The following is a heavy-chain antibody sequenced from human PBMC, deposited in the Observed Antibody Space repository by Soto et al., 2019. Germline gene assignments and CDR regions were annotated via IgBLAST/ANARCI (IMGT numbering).Heavy chain of an antibody. D-gene: IGHD2-21*02. CDR3: ARLGGDTSDFEY. Sequence: GESLKISCKGSGYSFTSYWIAWVRQMPGKGLEWMGIIYPGDSDTRYSPSFQGQVTISADKSVSTAYLQWSSLKASDAAMYYCARLGGDTSDFEYWAREPWSPSPQ. CDR2: IYPGDSDT. V-gene: IGHV5-51*01. CDR1: GYSFTSYW. J-gene: IGHJ4*02.